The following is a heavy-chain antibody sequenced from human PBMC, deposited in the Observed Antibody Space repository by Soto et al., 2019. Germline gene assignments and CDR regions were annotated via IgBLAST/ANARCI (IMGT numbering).Heavy chain of an antibody. CDR2: ISSSSSTI. Sequence: EVQLVESGGGLVQPGGSLRLSCAASGFTFSSYSMNWVRQAPGKGLEWVSYISSSSSTIYYADSVKGRFTISRDNAKNLVYLKMNSLRAEGTAVYYCARDCRPNYDFWSGSLLDAFDNWGPGTMVTVSS. D-gene: IGHD3-3*01. V-gene: IGHV3-48*01. CDR1: GFTFSSYS. CDR3: ARDCRPNYDFWSGSLLDAFDN. J-gene: IGHJ3*02.